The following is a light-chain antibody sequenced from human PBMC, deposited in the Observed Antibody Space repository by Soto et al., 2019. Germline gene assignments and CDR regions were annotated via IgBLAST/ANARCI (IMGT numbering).Light chain of an antibody. V-gene: IGKV3-20*01. CDR3: QQYGSSRT. Sequence: EIVLTHSPGTLSLSPGERATLSCRASQSVSSSYLAWYQQKPGQAPRLLIYGASSRATGIPDRFSGSGSGTDFTLTISRLEPEDFAVYYCQQYGSSRTFGQGTKVEIK. J-gene: IGKJ1*01. CDR1: QSVSSSY. CDR2: GAS.